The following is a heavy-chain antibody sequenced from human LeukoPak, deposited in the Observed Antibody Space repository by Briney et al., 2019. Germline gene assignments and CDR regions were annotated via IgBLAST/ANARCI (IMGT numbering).Heavy chain of an antibody. CDR2: ISGSGGST. D-gene: IGHD6-13*01. CDR3: AKVLGEYSIRSKPLDT. V-gene: IGHV3-23*01. Sequence: GGSLRLSCAASGFTFSSYAMSWVRQAPGKGLEWVSAISGSGGSTYYADSVKGRFTISRDNSKNTLYLQMNSLRPEDTAVYYCAKVLGEYSIRSKPLDTWGQGTLVTVSS. J-gene: IGHJ5*02. CDR1: GFTFSSYA.